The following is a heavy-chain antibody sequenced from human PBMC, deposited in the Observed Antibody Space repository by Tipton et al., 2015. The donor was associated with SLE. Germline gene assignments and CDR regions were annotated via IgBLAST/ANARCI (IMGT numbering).Heavy chain of an antibody. CDR3: ARTFPYGGFDP. Sequence: TLSLTCTVSGGSISSYYWSWIRQPPGKGLEWIGYIYYSGSTNYHPSLKSRVTISVDTSKNQFPLKLSSVTAADTAVYYCARTFPYGGFDPWGQGTLVTVSS. V-gene: IGHV4-59*01. J-gene: IGHJ5*02. CDR1: GGSISSYY. CDR2: IYYSGST. D-gene: IGHD4-23*01.